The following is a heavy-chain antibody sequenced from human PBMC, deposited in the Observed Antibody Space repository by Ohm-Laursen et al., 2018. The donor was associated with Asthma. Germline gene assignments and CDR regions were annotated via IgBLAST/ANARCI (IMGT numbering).Heavy chain of an antibody. V-gene: IGHV3-21*01. Sequence: SLRLSCAASGFTFSSYSMNWVRQAPGKGLEWVSSISSSSSYIYYADSVKGRFTISRDNAKSSLYLQMNSLRAEDTAVYYCAKDRSSSWYFDYWGQGTLVTVSS. D-gene: IGHD6-13*01. J-gene: IGHJ4*02. CDR2: ISSSSSYI. CDR3: AKDRSSSWYFDY. CDR1: GFTFSSYS.